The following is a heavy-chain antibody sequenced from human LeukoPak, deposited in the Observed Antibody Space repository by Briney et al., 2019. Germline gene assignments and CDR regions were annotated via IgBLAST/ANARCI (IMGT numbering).Heavy chain of an antibody. J-gene: IGHJ4*02. CDR2: IYYSGST. V-gene: IGHV4-39*07. Sequence: PSETLSLTCTVSGGSISSSSYYWGWIRQPPGKGLEWIGSIYYSGSTYYNPSLKSRVTISVDTSKNQFSLKLSSVTAADTAVYYCARVYDSSGYIDYWGQGTLVTVSS. CDR1: GGSISSSSYY. D-gene: IGHD3-22*01. CDR3: ARVYDSSGYIDY.